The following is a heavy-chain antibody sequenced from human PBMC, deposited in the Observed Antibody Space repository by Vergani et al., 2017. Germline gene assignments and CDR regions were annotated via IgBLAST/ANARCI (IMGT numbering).Heavy chain of an antibody. J-gene: IGHJ4*02. CDR2: IWYDGSNK. CDR3: ARGTGTYYFDY. CDR1: GFTFSSYG. V-gene: IGHV3-33*01. Sequence: QVQLMESGGGVVQPGKSLRLSCAASGFTFSSYGMHWVRQAPGKGLEWVAVIWYDGSNKYYADSVKGRFTISRDNSKNTLYLQMNSLRAEDTAVYYCARGTGTYYFDYWGQGSLVTVSS. D-gene: IGHD2-8*02.